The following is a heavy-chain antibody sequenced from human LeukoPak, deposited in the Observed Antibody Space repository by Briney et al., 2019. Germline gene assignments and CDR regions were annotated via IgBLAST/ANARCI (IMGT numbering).Heavy chain of an antibody. CDR3: AAQGYCSDGSCS. J-gene: IGHJ5*02. V-gene: IGHV3-20*04. Sequence: PGGSLRLSCAASGFTFGDYGMSWVRQAPGKGLEWVSGINWNGGSTGYADSVKGRFTISRDNAKNSVYLQMNSLRAEDTAFYYCAAQGYCSDGSCSWGQGTLVTVSS. CDR1: GFTFGDYG. CDR2: INWNGGST. D-gene: IGHD2-15*01.